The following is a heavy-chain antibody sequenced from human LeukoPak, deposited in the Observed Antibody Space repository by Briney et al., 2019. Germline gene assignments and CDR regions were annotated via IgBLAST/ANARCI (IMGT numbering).Heavy chain of an antibody. J-gene: IGHJ4*02. Sequence: GGSLRLSCEAPGFTFSSYDMHWVRQAPGKGLEWVAFIRSDGSNKYYADSVKGRFTISRDNSKNTLYLQMNSLRAEDTAVYYCAAGTYGGNLDYWGQGTLVTVSS. CDR3: AAGTYGGNLDY. V-gene: IGHV3-30*02. CDR1: GFTFSSYD. D-gene: IGHD4-23*01. CDR2: IRSDGSNK.